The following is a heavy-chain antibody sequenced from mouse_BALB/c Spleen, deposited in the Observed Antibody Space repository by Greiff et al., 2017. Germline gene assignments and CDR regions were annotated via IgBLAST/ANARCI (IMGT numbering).Heavy chain of an antibody. J-gene: IGHJ4*01. CDR3: ARGTTAFYAMDY. V-gene: IGHV3-8*02. CDR2: ISYSGST. CDR1: GDSITSGY. D-gene: IGHD1-2*01. Sequence: EVKLMESGPSLVKPSQTLSLTCSVTGDSITSGYWNWIRKFPGNKLEYMGYISYSGSTYYNPSLKSRISITRDTSKNQYYLQLNSVTTEDTATYYCARGTTAFYAMDYWGQGTSVTVSS.